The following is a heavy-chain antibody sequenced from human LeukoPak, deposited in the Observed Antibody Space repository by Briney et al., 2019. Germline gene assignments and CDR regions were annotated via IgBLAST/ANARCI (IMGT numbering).Heavy chain of an antibody. Sequence: GASVKVSCKASGYTFTSYAVHWVRQAPGQRLEWMGWINAGNGNTKYSQEFQGRVTITRDTSASTAYMELSSLRSEDTAVYYCAREVVIEMVRGVIDYWGQGTLVTVSS. J-gene: IGHJ4*02. CDR3: AREVVIEMVRGVIDY. D-gene: IGHD3-10*01. CDR2: INAGNGNT. CDR1: GYTFTSYA. V-gene: IGHV1-3*03.